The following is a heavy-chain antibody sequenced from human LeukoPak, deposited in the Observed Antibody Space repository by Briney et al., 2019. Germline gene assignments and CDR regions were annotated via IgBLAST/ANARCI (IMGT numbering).Heavy chain of an antibody. J-gene: IGHJ4*02. D-gene: IGHD2-21*01. CDR3: AREYSRSVVAGSRPDL. CDR2: MYYRGTT. V-gene: IGHV4-39*02. Sequence: SETLPLTCSVSGGSISSSSYYWGWIRQSPGKGLEWIGSMYYRGTTYENSSFKSRLTLSIDTSNNQFSLKLTSVTAADTAVYFCAREYSRSVVAGSRPDLWGQGLLVTVSS. CDR1: GGSISSSSYY.